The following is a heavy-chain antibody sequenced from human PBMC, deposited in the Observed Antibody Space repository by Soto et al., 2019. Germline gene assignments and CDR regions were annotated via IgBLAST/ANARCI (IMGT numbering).Heavy chain of an antibody. V-gene: IGHV4-59*01. Sequence: SETLSLACTVSGDSIRSYYWSWIRQPPGKGLEWIGYISYTGSTHYNPSLKSRVTISADTSKNQFSLKLSSVTTADTALYYCAREGVAAPYYYYGMDVWGQGSTVTVSS. CDR3: AREGVAAPYYYYGMDV. CDR1: GDSIRSYY. J-gene: IGHJ6*02. CDR2: ISYTGST. D-gene: IGHD2-15*01.